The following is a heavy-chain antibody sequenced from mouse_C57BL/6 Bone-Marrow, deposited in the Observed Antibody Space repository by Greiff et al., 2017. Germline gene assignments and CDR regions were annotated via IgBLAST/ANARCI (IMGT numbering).Heavy chain of an antibody. D-gene: IGHD1-1*01. CDR3: ARGRYYGSSYFWFAY. CDR1: GYSFTGYY. V-gene: IGHV1-42*01. J-gene: IGHJ3*01. Sequence: VQLKQSGPELVKPGASVKISCKASGYSFTGYYMNWVKQSPEKSLEWIGEINPSTGGTTYNQKFKAKATLTVDKSSSTAYMQLKSLTSEDSAVYYCARGRYYGSSYFWFAYWGQGTLVTVSA. CDR2: INPSTGGT.